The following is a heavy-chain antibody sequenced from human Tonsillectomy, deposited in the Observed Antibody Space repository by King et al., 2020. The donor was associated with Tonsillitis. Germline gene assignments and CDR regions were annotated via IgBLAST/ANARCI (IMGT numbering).Heavy chain of an antibody. V-gene: IGHV3-33*01. Sequence: VQLVESGGGVVQPGGSLRLSCPASGFTFSSHGMHWVRQAPGKGLEWVAVIWYDASNKYYADSVKGRFTISRDNSKNTLYLQMNSLRAEDTALYYCARDHAWFGEFGDSWGQGTLVTVSS. CDR1: GFTFSSHG. CDR3: ARDHAWFGEFGDS. CDR2: IWYDASNK. D-gene: IGHD3-10*01. J-gene: IGHJ4*02.